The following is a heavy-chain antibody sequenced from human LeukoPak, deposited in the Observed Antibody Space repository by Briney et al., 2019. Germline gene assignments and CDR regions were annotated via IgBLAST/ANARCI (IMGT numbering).Heavy chain of an antibody. CDR1: GFTFGDYA. Sequence: GGSLRLSCTASGFTFGDYAMTWVRQAPGKGLEWVSVIYSGGSTYYADSVKGRFTISRDNSKNTLYLQMNSLRVEDTAVYYCARLPRGDYWGQGTLVTVSS. J-gene: IGHJ4*02. CDR3: ARLPRGDY. V-gene: IGHV3-53*01. D-gene: IGHD3-16*01. CDR2: IYSGGST.